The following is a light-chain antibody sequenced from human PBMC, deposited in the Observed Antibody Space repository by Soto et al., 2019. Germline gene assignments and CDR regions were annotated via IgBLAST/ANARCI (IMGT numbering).Light chain of an antibody. J-gene: IGKJ1*01. V-gene: IGKV1-39*01. CDR2: DAS. CDR3: QQSYITPQT. CDR1: QSCRNS. Sequence: IQLTQSPSSLSASVGDRVTITCRASQSCRNSLAWYQQKAGKAPTLLIYDASTLQSGVPSRFSGSGSGTDFTLTISSLQLEDLATYYCQQSYITPQTFGQGTKVDI.